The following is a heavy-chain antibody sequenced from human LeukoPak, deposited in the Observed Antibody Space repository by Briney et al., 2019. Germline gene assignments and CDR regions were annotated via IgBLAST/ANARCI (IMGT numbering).Heavy chain of an antibody. CDR2: ISGSGGST. Sequence: GGSRRLSCAASGFTFSSYAMSWVRQAPGKGLERVSAISGSGGSTYYADSVKGRFTISRDNSKNTLYLQMNSLRAEDTAVYYCAKYLIVRGGAFDIWGQGTMVTVSS. V-gene: IGHV3-23*01. J-gene: IGHJ3*02. CDR1: GFTFSSYA. D-gene: IGHD3-10*01. CDR3: AKYLIVRGGAFDI.